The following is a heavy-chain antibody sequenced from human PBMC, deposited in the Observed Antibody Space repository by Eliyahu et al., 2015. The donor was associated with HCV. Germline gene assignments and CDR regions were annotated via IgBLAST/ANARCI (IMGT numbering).Heavy chain of an antibody. J-gene: IGHJ4*02. V-gene: IGHV1-46*03. CDR3: AREGGTTGDY. CDR2: INPSGGST. Sequence: QVQLVQSGAEVKKPGASVKXSCXASGYTFTSYXMHWVXQXPGQGLEWMGIINPSGGSTSYAQKFQGRVTMTRDTSTSTVYMELSSLRSEDTAVYYCAREGGTTGDYWGQGTLVTVSS. CDR1: GYTFTSYX. D-gene: IGHD1-14*01.